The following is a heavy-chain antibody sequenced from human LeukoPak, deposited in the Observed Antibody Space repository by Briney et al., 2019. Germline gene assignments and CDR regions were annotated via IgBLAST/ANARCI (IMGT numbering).Heavy chain of an antibody. V-gene: IGHV3-21*01. D-gene: IGHD6-19*01. CDR3: ARDRSSGWFDFDY. J-gene: IGHJ4*02. Sequence: PGGSLRLSCAASGFTFSSHSMNWVRQAPGKGLEWVSSISSSSSYIYYADSVKGRFTISRDNAKNSLYLQMNSLRAEDTAVYYCARDRSSGWFDFDYWGQGTLVTVSS. CDR1: GFTFSSHS. CDR2: ISSSSSYI.